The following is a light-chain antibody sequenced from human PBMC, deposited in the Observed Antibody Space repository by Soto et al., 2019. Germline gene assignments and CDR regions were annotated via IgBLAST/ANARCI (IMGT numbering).Light chain of an antibody. J-gene: IGKJ1*01. CDR1: QSVSSSY. Sequence: IVLTQSPGTLSLSPGERATLSCRASQSVSSSYLAWYQQKPGQAPRLLIYGASSRATGIPDRFSGSGSGKDFTLTISRLEPEDFAAYYCQQYGSSPWTFGQGTKVEIX. CDR3: QQYGSSPWT. CDR2: GAS. V-gene: IGKV3-20*01.